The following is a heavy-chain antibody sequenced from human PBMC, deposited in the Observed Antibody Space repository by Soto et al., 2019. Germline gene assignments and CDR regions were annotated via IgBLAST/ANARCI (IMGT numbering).Heavy chain of an antibody. CDR2: MNPNSGNT. CDR1: GYTFTSYD. V-gene: IGHV1-8*01. J-gene: IGHJ6*02. Sequence: ASVKVSCKASGYTFTSYDINWVRQATGQGLEWMGWMNPNSGNTGYAQKFQGRVTMTRNTSISTAYMELSSLRSEDTAVYYCARGGEGYCSSTSCYGHPLGGYGMDVWGQGTTVTVSS. CDR3: ARGGEGYCSSTSCYGHPLGGYGMDV. D-gene: IGHD2-2*01.